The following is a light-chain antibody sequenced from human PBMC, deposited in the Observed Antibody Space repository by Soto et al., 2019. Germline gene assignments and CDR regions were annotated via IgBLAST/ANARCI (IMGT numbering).Light chain of an antibody. CDR2: GAS. CDR3: HQAAHFPLT. CDR1: QGIGTW. V-gene: IGKV1-12*01. Sequence: DIQMTQSPSYVSASVGDRVTITCRASQGIGTWLAWYQQKPGKAPKFLIFGASSLHSGVPPRFSGSGSGTDFTLPISSLQPEDFATYYCHQAAHFPLTFGGGTRVDIK. J-gene: IGKJ4*01.